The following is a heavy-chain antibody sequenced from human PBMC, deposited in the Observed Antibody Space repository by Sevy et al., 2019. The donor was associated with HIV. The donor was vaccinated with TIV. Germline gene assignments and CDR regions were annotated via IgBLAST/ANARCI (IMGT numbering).Heavy chain of an antibody. V-gene: IGHV4-30-4*01. Sequence: SETLSLTCTVSGGSISSGDYYWSWIRQPPGKGLEWIGYIYYSGSTYYNPSLKSRVTISVDTSKNQFPLKLSSVTAADTAVYYCARATIFGVVIESYGMDVWGQGTTVTVSS. CDR1: GGSISSGDYY. CDR3: ARATIFGVVIESYGMDV. D-gene: IGHD3-3*01. J-gene: IGHJ6*02. CDR2: IYYSGST.